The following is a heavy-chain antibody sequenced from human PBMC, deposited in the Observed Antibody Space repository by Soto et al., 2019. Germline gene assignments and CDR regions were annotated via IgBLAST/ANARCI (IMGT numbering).Heavy chain of an antibody. CDR2: IYYSGST. V-gene: IGHV4-31*03. CDR3: ARDSLAPGIVVAPTGGAFDI. CDR1: GGSISSGGYY. Sequence: SETLSLTCTVSGGSISSGGYYWSWIRQHPGKGLEWIGYIYYSGSTYYNPSLKSRVTISVDTSKNQFSLKLSSVTAADTAVYYCARDSLAPGIVVAPTGGAFDIWGQGTMVTVSS. D-gene: IGHD3-22*01. J-gene: IGHJ3*02.